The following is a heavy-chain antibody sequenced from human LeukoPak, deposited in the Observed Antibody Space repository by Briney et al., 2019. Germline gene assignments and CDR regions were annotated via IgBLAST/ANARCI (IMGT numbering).Heavy chain of an antibody. CDR1: GGSISSYC. CDR3: ARSVLTGSNWFDP. Sequence: SETLSLTCMVSGGSISSYCWGWIRQSPGKGPECLGNICYSGGTNYNPSLKSRVSISIDTSKNQFSLKLTSVTAADTAVYFCARSVLTGSNWFDPWGQGVPVTVSS. J-gene: IGHJ5*02. D-gene: IGHD3-9*01. V-gene: IGHV4-59*01. CDR2: ICYSGGT.